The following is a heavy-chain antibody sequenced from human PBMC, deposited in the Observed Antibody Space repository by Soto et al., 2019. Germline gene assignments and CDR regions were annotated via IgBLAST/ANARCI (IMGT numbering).Heavy chain of an antibody. CDR3: ARAWGSYRYLFDY. Sequence: PGGSLRLSCAASGFTVSSNYMSWVRQAPGKGLEWVSVIYSGGSTYYADSVKGRFTISRDNSKNTLYLQMNSLRAEDTAVYYCARAWGSYRYLFDYWGQGTLVTVSS. CDR2: IYSGGST. V-gene: IGHV3-66*01. D-gene: IGHD3-16*02. J-gene: IGHJ4*02. CDR1: GFTVSSNY.